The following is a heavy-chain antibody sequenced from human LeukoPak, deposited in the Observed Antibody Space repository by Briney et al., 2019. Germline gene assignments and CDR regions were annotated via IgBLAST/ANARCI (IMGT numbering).Heavy chain of an antibody. CDR1: GYTFTDYY. CDR2: INPNSGGT. V-gene: IGHV1-2*02. D-gene: IGHD2-2*01. Sequence: ASVKVSCKASGYTFTDYYMHWVRQAPGQGLEWMGWINPNSGGTNYAQKFQGRVTMTRDTSISTAYMELSRLRSDDTAVYYCARVPLDCSSTSCPRYFDYWGQGTLVTVSS. CDR3: ARVPLDCSSTSCPRYFDY. J-gene: IGHJ4*02.